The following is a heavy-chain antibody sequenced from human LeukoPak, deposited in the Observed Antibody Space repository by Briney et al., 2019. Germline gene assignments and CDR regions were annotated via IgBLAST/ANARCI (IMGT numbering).Heavy chain of an antibody. Sequence: GESLKISCKGSGYSFTSYWIGWVRQMPGKGLEWMGIIYPSDSDTRYSPSFQGQVTISADKSISTAYLQWSSLKASDTAMYYCARGWFRHDDAFDIWGQGTMVTVSS. V-gene: IGHV5-51*01. J-gene: IGHJ3*02. D-gene: IGHD3-10*01. CDR2: IYPSDSDT. CDR3: ARGWFRHDDAFDI. CDR1: GYSFTSYW.